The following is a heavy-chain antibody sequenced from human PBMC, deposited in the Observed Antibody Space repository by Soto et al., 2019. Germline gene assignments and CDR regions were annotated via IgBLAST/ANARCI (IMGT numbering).Heavy chain of an antibody. CDR3: ARHLSGDYPNSTWFDP. D-gene: IGHD4-17*01. CDR2: ISSSGKT. Sequence: QVHLQESGPGLVKPSQTLSLTCSVSGDSIDNTVLFWNWFRQHPEKDREGIGYISSSGKTYYNPSLKSRVTMSLDTSTNQFSLNLTSVTAADTAVYFCARHLSGDYPNSTWFDPWGQGTLVTVSS. CDR1: GDSIDNTVLF. V-gene: IGHV4-31*03. J-gene: IGHJ5*02.